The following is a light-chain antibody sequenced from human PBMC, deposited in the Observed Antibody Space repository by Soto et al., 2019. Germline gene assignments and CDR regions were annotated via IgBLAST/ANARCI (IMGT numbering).Light chain of an antibody. CDR1: QSVDSY. CDR2: DAS. V-gene: IGKV3-11*01. Sequence: EIVLTQSPATLSLSPGERATLSCRASQSVDSYLAWYQQKPGQAPRLLIYDASNRATGIPARFSGSGSGTDFTLTIHSLEPEDFAIYYCLQRSSWYTFGQGTKLEIK. J-gene: IGKJ2*01. CDR3: LQRSSWYT.